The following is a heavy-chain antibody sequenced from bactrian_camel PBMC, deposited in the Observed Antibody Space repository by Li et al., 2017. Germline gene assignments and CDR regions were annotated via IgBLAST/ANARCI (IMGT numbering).Heavy chain of an antibody. Sequence: HVQLVESGGGLVQPGGSLRLSCAASGFTLSSYRTYWVRQAPGKGLEWVSIINRGGTTYYADSMKGRSTISRDNATNTVYLQMNSLKSEDSALYYCAAGQVKYIHWGQGTQVTVS. CDR2: IINRGGTT. CDR1: GFTLSSYR. J-gene: IGHJ4*01. CDR3: AAGQVKYIH. V-gene: IGHV3S1*01. D-gene: IGHD1*01.